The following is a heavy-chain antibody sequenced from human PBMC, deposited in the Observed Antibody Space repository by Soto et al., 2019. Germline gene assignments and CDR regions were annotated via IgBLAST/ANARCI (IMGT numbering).Heavy chain of an antibody. Sequence: QVQLVQSGAEVKKPGTSVKVSCKASGYTFTDFDINWVRQATGQGLEWMGWVNPKSGNTGYAPKFQGRVSMTRDTSINTVYMEVSSLRSEDTAVYYCARGLQCDSCYNFWGQGTLVTVSS. J-gene: IGHJ4*02. CDR3: ARGLQCDSCYNF. D-gene: IGHD3-10*01. CDR2: VNPKSGNT. CDR1: GYTFTDFD. V-gene: IGHV1-8*01.